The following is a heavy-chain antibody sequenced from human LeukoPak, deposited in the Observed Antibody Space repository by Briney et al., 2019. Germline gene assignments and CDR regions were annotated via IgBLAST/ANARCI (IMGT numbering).Heavy chain of an antibody. J-gene: IGHJ4*02. CDR1: GGSISSDDYS. D-gene: IGHD3-10*01. V-gene: IGHV4-34*01. CDR2: INHSGST. CDR3: ARGVTWDYGSGSYYDY. Sequence: PSETLSLTCAVSGGSISSDDYSWSWIRQPPGKGLEWIGEINHSGSTNYNPSLKSRVTISVDTSKNQFSLKLSSVTAADTAVYYCARGVTWDYGSGSYYDYWGQGTLVTVSS.